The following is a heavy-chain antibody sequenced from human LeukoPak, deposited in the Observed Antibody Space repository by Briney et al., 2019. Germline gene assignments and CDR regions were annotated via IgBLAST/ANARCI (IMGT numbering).Heavy chain of an antibody. CDR1: GYTFTSYD. J-gene: IGHJ4*02. V-gene: IGHV1-8*01. Sequence: GASVKVSCKASGYTFTSYDINWVRQATGQGLEWMGWMNPNSGNTGYAQKFQGRVTMTRNTSISTAYMELSSLRSEDTAVYYCARSPRITIFGVVITPGIESDYWGQGTLVTVSS. CDR2: MNPNSGNT. CDR3: ARSPRITIFGVVITPGIESDY. D-gene: IGHD3-3*01.